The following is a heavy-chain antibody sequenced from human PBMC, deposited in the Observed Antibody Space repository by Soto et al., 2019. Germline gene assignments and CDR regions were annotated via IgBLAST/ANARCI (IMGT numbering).Heavy chain of an antibody. D-gene: IGHD6-6*01. Sequence: QVQLQQWGAGLLKTSETLSLTCAVYGGSFSDYYWTWIRQPPGKGLEWIGEINQSGSTNYRPSLRSRVTMSVDTSKTQFSLKMSSVTAADAAVYSCVCSSSDYFYGMDVWGQGTTVTVSS. V-gene: IGHV4-34*01. CDR3: VCSSSDYFYGMDV. CDR1: GGSFSDYY. J-gene: IGHJ6*02. CDR2: INQSGST.